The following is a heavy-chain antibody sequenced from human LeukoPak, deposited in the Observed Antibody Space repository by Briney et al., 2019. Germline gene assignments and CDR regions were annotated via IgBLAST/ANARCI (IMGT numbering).Heavy chain of an antibody. CDR1: GGSISSSSYY. V-gene: IGHV4-39*01. D-gene: IGHD6-6*01. Sequence: SETLSLTCTVSGGSISSSSYYWGWIRQPPGKGLEWIVSIYYSGSTYYNPSLKSRVTISVDTSKNQFSLKLSSVTAADTAVYYCARPCIAARRGGAFDIWGQGTMVTVSS. J-gene: IGHJ3*02. CDR2: IYYSGST. CDR3: ARPCIAARRGGAFDI.